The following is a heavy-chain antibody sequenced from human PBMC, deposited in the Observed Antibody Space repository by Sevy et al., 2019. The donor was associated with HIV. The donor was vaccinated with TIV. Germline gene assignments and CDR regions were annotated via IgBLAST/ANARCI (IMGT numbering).Heavy chain of an antibody. V-gene: IGHV3-23*01. CDR3: AKDTSGWYDALDQ. CDR2: ISPNGATS. CDR1: GFTFGYFA. J-gene: IGHJ4*02. D-gene: IGHD6-19*01. Sequence: GGSLRLSCEVSGFTFGYFAMSWVRQAPGQGLEWVSGISPNGATSHYAASVRGRFTISRDNSKNRMYLQMSSLRAEDTAQYYCAKDTSGWYDALDQWGQGTLVTVSS.